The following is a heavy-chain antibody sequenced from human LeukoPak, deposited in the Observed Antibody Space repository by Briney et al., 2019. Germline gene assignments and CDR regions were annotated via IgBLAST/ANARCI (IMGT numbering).Heavy chain of an antibody. CDR3: AKGYYGSGTRPLYFYGMDV. D-gene: IGHD3-10*01. V-gene: IGHV3-23*01. CDR2: ISGSGGST. J-gene: IGHJ6*02. CDR1: GFTFSSYA. Sequence: PGRSLRLSCAASGFTFSSYAMSWARQAPGKGLEWVSAISGSGGSTYYADSVKGRFTISRDNSKNTLYLQMNSLRAEDTAVYYCAKGYYGSGTRPLYFYGMDVWGQGTTVIVSS.